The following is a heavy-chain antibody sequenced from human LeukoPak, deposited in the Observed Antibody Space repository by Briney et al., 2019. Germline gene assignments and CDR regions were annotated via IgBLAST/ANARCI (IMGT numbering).Heavy chain of an antibody. CDR1: GGTFSSYA. D-gene: IGHD2-2*01. CDR3: AAVVPAVMGYFDY. V-gene: IGHV1-69*13. Sequence: SVKVSCKASGGTFSSYAISWVQQAPGQGLEWMGGIIPIFGTANYAQKFQGRVTITADESTSTAYMELSSLRSEDTAVYYCAAVVPAVMGYFDYWGQGTLVTVSS. J-gene: IGHJ4*02. CDR2: IIPIFGTA.